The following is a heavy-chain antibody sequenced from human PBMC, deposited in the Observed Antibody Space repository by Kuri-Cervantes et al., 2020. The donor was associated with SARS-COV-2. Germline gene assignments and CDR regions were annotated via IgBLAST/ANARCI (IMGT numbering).Heavy chain of an antibody. Sequence: GSLRLSCAVYGGSFSGYYWGWIRQPPGKGLEWIGSIYYSGSTYYNPSLKSRVTISVDTSKNQFSPKLSSVTAADTAVYYCARHLWSDGMDVWGQGTTVTVSS. J-gene: IGHJ6*02. CDR1: GGSFSGYY. D-gene: IGHD2-8*02. V-gene: IGHV4-39*01. CDR3: ARHLWSDGMDV. CDR2: IYYSGST.